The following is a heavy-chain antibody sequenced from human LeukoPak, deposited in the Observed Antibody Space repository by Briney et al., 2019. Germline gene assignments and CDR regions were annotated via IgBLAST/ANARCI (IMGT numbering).Heavy chain of an antibody. D-gene: IGHD3-3*01. Sequence: PGGSLRLSCAASGFTFSSYWMSWVRQAPGKGLEWVANIKQDGSEKYYVDSVKGRFTISRDNAKNSLYLQMNSLRAEDTAVYYCARPVGYDFWSGSPYYFDYWGQGTLVTVSS. V-gene: IGHV3-7*01. CDR1: GFTFSSYW. CDR3: ARPVGYDFWSGSPYYFDY. J-gene: IGHJ4*02. CDR2: IKQDGSEK.